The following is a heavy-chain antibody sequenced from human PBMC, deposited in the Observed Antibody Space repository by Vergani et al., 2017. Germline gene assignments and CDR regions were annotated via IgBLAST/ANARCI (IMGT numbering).Heavy chain of an antibody. J-gene: IGHJ5*02. Sequence: EVQLLESGGGLIQPGGSLRLSCAASGFIFNSYAMSWVRQAPGKGLEWVSTISGSGGTTYYADSVKGRFTIARDNSKKTLYLRINSLRAEDTAVYYCATLPLQTQQQVTSWGQGTLVTVSS. CDR3: ATLPLQTQQQVTS. CDR1: GFIFNSYA. D-gene: IGHD6-13*01. CDR2: ISGSGGTT. V-gene: IGHV3-23*01.